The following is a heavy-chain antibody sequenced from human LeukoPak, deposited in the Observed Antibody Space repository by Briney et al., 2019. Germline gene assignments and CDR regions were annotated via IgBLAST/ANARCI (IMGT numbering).Heavy chain of an antibody. Sequence: GGSLRLSCAASGFTFSSYAMSWVRQAPGKGLEWVPAISGSGGSTYYADSVKGRFTISRDNSKNTLYLQMNSLRAEDTAVYYCAKPLAAAGTGLFDCWGQGTLVTVSS. D-gene: IGHD6-13*01. V-gene: IGHV3-23*01. J-gene: IGHJ4*02. CDR2: ISGSGGST. CDR3: AKPLAAAGTGLFDC. CDR1: GFTFSSYA.